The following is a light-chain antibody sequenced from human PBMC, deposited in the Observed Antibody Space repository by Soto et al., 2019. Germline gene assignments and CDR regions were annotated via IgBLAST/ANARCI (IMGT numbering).Light chain of an antibody. CDR1: QSVLYSSNTKNY. J-gene: IGKJ2*01. V-gene: IGKV4-1*01. CDR2: WAS. CDR3: QQYYSTPYT. Sequence: DIVMTQSPDSLAVSLGERATINCKSSQSVLYSSNTKNYLAWYQQNPGQPPKLLIYWASTRASVVPDRFSGSGSGKDFTLTISSLQAEDVAVYYCQQYYSTPYTFGQGTKLEIK.